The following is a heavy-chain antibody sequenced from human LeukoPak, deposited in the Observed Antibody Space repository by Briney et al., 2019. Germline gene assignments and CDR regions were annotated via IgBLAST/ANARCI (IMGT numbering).Heavy chain of an antibody. D-gene: IGHD3-22*01. CDR2: ISSSSSYI. CDR3: ASIDPVVVIDWYFDL. J-gene: IGHJ2*01. Sequence: PGGSLRLSCAASGFTFSSYTMNWGRPAPGKGLEWVSSISSSSSYIYYANSVKGRYTISRDNAKNSLDLQMNSLRAEDTAVYYCASIDPVVVIDWYFDLWGRGTLVTVSS. V-gene: IGHV3-21*01. CDR1: GFTFSSYT.